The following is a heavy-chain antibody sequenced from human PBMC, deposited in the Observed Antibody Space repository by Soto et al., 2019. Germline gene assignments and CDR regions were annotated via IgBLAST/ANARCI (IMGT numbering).Heavy chain of an antibody. J-gene: IGHJ5*02. V-gene: IGHV1-18*04. CDR3: ARDQEYSTSGLYWFDL. CDR1: GYTFTSYG. Sequence: ASVKVSCKASGYTFTSYGITWVRQAPGQDLEWMGWVSAYNGDTNYAQRLQGRVTMTTDTSTSTVYMELKSLKSDDTAVYYCARDQEYSTSGLYWFDLWGQGTLVTVSS. D-gene: IGHD6-6*01. CDR2: VSAYNGDT.